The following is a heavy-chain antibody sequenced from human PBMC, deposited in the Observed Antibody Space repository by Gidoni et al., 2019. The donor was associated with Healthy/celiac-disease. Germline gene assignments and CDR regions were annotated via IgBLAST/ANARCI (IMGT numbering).Heavy chain of an antibody. CDR3: ARHPNYYDSRVPYYFDY. Sequence: QLQLQESGPGLVKPSETLSLTCTVSGGSISSSSYYWGWIRQPPGKGLEWIGSIYYSGSTYYNPSLKSRVTISVDTSKNQFSLKLSSVTAADTAVYYCARHPNYYDSRVPYYFDYWGQGTLVTVSS. V-gene: IGHV4-39*01. D-gene: IGHD3-22*01. CDR2: IYYSGST. J-gene: IGHJ4*02. CDR1: GGSISSSSYY.